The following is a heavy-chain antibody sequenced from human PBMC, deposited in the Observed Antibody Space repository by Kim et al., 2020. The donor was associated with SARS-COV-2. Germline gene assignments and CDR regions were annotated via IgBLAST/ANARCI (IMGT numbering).Heavy chain of an antibody. J-gene: IGHJ4*01. D-gene: IGHD3-22*01. V-gene: IGHV4-39*01. CDR3: ARLGRDDSSGYYGYYF. Sequence: SETLSLTCTVSGGSISSSSYYWGWIRQPPGKGLEWIGSIYYSGSTYYNPSLKSRVTISVDTSKNQFSLKLSSVTAADTAVYYCARLGRDDSSGYYGYYF. CDR1: GGSISSSSYY. CDR2: IYYSGST.